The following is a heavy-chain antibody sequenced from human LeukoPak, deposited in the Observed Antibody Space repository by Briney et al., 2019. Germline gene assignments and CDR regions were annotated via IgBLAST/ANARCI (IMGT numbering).Heavy chain of an antibody. CDR1: GFTFSNYF. V-gene: IGHV3-30-3*01. Sequence: GGSLRLSCAASGFTFSNYFMHWVRQAPGKGLEWVADIASDGSHTFYVESVKGRFTISRDNSKNTLYLQMDSLGPEDTAVYFCARERQDTVIHSGAFDIWGQGTMVTVSS. CDR3: ARERQDTVIHSGAFDI. D-gene: IGHD2-21*02. J-gene: IGHJ3*02. CDR2: IASDGSHT.